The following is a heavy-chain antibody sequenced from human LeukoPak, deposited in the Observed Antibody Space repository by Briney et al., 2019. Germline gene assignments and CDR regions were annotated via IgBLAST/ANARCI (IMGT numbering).Heavy chain of an antibody. V-gene: IGHV4-39*07. D-gene: IGHD3-9*01. CDR1: GGSISTSSYY. Sequence: SETLSLTCTVSGGSISTSSYYWSWIRQPPGKGLEWIGEINHSGSTNYNPSLKSRVTISVDTSKNQFSLKLSSVTAADTAVYYCARLTGYSDYWGQGTLVTVSS. CDR2: INHSGST. J-gene: IGHJ4*02. CDR3: ARLTGYSDY.